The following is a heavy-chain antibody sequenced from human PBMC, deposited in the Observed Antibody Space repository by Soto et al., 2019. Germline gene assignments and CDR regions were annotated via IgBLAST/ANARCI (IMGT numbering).Heavy chain of an antibody. V-gene: IGHV1-69*13. Sequence: SVKVSCKASGGTFSSYAISWVRQAPGQGLEWMGGIIPIFGTANYAQKFQGRVTITADESTSTAYMELSSLRSEDTAVYYCARGIVPAATLSWFDPWGQGTLVTVSS. CDR1: GGTFSSYA. CDR3: ARGIVPAATLSWFDP. J-gene: IGHJ5*02. CDR2: IIPIFGTA. D-gene: IGHD2-2*01.